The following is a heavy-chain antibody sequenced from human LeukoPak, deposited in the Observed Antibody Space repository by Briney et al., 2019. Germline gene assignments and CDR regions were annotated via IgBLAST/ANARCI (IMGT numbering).Heavy chain of an antibody. V-gene: IGHV5-51*01. Sequence: GESLKISCKGSGYSFTSYWIAWVRQMPGKGLECMGIIYPGDSDTRYSPSFQGQGTISADKSISTAYLQWSSLKASDPALYYCARHALVGSTRAFDYWGQGTLVHVSS. CDR3: ARHALVGSTRAFDY. D-gene: IGHD1-26*01. CDR1: GYSFTSYW. J-gene: IGHJ4*02. CDR2: IYPGDSDT.